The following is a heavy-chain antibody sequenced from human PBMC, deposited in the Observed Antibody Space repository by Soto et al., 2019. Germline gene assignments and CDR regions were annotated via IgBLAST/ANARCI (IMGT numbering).Heavy chain of an antibody. CDR2: ISYDGSNK. CDR3: AKGTYYYDRSGYQDTFDY. Sequence: GGSLRLSCAASGFTFSSYGMHWVRQAPGKGLEWVAVISYDGSNKYYADSVKGRFTISRDNSKNTLYLQMNSLRAEDTAVYYCAKGTYYYDRSGYQDTFDYWGPGTLVTVYS. V-gene: IGHV3-30*18. D-gene: IGHD3-22*01. CDR1: GFTFSSYG. J-gene: IGHJ4*02.